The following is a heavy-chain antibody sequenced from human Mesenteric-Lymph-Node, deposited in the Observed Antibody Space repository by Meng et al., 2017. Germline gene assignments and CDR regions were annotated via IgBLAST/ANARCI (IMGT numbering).Heavy chain of an antibody. V-gene: IGHV4-38-2*01. Sequence: SQTLSLTCAVSGYSIRSGYYWGWIRQPPGKGLEWIGSIYHSGSTYYNPSLKSRVTISVDTSKNQFSLKLSSVTAADTAVYYCARLSRGFDYWGQGTLVTVSS. CDR2: IYHSGST. D-gene: IGHD3-16*01. J-gene: IGHJ4*02. CDR1: GYSIRSGYY. CDR3: ARLSRGFDY.